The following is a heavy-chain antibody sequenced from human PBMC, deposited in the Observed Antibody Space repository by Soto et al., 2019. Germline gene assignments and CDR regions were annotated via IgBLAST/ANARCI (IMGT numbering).Heavy chain of an antibody. D-gene: IGHD6-13*01. J-gene: IGHJ4*02. CDR3: IAAAGTEVEWSYFDY. CDR2: ISGSGGST. CDR1: GFTFSGYA. V-gene: IGHV3-23*01. Sequence: PGGSLRLSCAASGFTFSGYAMSWVRQAPGKGLEWVSAISGSGGSTYYADSVKGRFTISRDNSKNTLYLQMNSLRAEDTAVYYCIAAAGTEVEWSYFDYWGQGTLVTVSS.